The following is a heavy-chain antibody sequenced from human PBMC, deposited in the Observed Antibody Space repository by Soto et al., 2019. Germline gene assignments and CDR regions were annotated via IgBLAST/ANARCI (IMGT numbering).Heavy chain of an antibody. J-gene: IGHJ6*02. Sequence: QVQLQESGPGLVKSSETLSLTCAVSGVSISSSHWWTWVRQPPGKGLEWIGEIHYSGTTNYNPPLGGRVTISADKSRNQFSLILSSVTAADTAVYYCARCAYGSYTFGIDVWGQGTTVTVSS. V-gene: IGHV4-4*02. CDR2: IHYSGTT. CDR3: ARCAYGSYTFGIDV. D-gene: IGHD3-3*01. CDR1: GVSISSSHW.